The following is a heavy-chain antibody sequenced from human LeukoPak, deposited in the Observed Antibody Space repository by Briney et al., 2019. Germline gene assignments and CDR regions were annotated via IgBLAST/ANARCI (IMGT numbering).Heavy chain of an antibody. V-gene: IGHV4-59*08. D-gene: IGHD3-22*01. J-gene: IGHJ4*02. CDR3: MRHRDYYDT. CDR1: GGSINSNF. CDR2: IYDRGSA. Sequence: SETLSLTCTVSGGSINSNFYTWIRQPPGKGLEWIGNIYDRGSAKYNPSLKSRVTISGDTSKNQVSLKLTSVTAADTAVYFSMRHRDYYDTWGPGTLVTVSS.